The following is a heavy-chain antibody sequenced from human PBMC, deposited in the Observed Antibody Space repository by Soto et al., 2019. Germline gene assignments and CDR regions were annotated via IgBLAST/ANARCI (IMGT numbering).Heavy chain of an antibody. Sequence: RGESLKISCKGSGYSFTSYWIDWVRQMPGKGLEWMGIIYPGDSDTRYSPSFQGQVTISADKSISTAYLQWSSLKASDTAMYYCARYAGIAAAGIPNDAFDIWGQGTMVTVSS. V-gene: IGHV5-51*01. CDR1: GYSFTSYW. CDR2: IYPGDSDT. CDR3: ARYAGIAAAGIPNDAFDI. D-gene: IGHD6-13*01. J-gene: IGHJ3*02.